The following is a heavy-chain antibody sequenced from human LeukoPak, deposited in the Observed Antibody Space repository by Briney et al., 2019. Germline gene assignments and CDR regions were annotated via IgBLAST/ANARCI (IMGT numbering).Heavy chain of an antibody. J-gene: IGHJ6*03. Sequence: ASLKVSCMPSGYTFTSYNLKCVRQATGQGLECMGWINPNRGNTGYAQKLQGRVTMTRHTSISTAYMDLSSLRSEETAVYYCARVYEVSWDYYYYPDVWGKGTTVTVSS. D-gene: IGHD6-13*01. V-gene: IGHV1-8*01. CDR2: INPNRGNT. CDR3: ARVYEVSWDYYYYPDV. CDR1: GYTFTSYN.